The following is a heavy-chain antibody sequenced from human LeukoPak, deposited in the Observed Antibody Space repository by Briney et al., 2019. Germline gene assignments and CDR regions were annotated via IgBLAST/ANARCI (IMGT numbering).Heavy chain of an antibody. D-gene: IGHD3-10*01. CDR1: GYSISSGYY. V-gene: IGHV4-38-2*01. J-gene: IGHJ3*02. Sequence: PSETLSLTCAVSGYSISSGYYWGWIRQPPGKGLEWIGSIYHSGSTYYNPSLKSRVTISVDTSKNQFSLKLSSVTAADTAVYYCARAVLLWFGESITDAFDIWGQGTMVTVSS. CDR3: ARAVLLWFGESITDAFDI. CDR2: IYHSGST.